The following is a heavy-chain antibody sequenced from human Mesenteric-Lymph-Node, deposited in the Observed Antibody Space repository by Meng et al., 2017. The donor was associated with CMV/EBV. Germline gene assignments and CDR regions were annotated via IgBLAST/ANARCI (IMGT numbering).Heavy chain of an antibody. Sequence: SNAWMGWVRQAAGKGLEWVGRIKSKTDGGTTDYAAPVKGRFTISRDDSKNTLYLQMNSLKTEDTAVYYCTTDPDWWELLQRVFDYWGQGTLVTVSS. CDR3: TTDPDWWELLQRVFDY. J-gene: IGHJ4*02. V-gene: IGHV3-15*01. CDR1: SNAW. D-gene: IGHD1-26*01. CDR2: IKSKTDGGTT.